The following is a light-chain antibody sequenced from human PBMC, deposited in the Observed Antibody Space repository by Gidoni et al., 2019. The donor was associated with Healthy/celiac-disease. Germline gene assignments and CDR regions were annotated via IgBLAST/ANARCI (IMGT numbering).Light chain of an antibody. CDR1: SGNSSDA. Sequence: QLVLTQRPSASACLGPSVKLTCTLSSGNSSDAIAGHQQQPEKGPRYLMKLNSEGSNSKGDGIPDRFSGSTSGAWRYLTISSLQSEDEADCYGQTWGTDVVFGGGTKLTVL. CDR2: LNSEGSN. V-gene: IGLV4-69*01. J-gene: IGLJ2*01. CDR3: QTWGTDVV.